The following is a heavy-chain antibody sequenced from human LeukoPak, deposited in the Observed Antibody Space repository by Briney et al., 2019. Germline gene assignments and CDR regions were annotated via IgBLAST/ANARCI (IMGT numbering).Heavy chain of an antibody. CDR2: IYYSGST. Sequence: PSQTLSLTCTVSGSSISSGGYYWSWIRQHPGKGLEWIGYIYYSGSTYYNPSLKSRVTISVDTSKNQSSLKLSSVTAEDTAVYYCARQQQLAHFDYWGQGTLVTVSS. V-gene: IGHV4-31*03. J-gene: IGHJ4*02. CDR1: GSSISSGGYY. D-gene: IGHD6-13*01. CDR3: ARQQQLAHFDY.